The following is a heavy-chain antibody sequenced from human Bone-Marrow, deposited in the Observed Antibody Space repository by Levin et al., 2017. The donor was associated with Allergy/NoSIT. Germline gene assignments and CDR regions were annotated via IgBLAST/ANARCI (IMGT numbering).Heavy chain of an antibody. D-gene: IGHD2-15*01. J-gene: IGHJ6*01. CDR1: GFTFRSYG. V-gene: IGHV3-30*03. CDR2: MASFINSV. CDR3: ARCRGGRIDTDYGMDV. Sequence: GGSLRLSCVGSGFTFRSYGMHWVRQTPGHGLEWVAGMASFINSVNYADPVKGRFTISRDNSRNTLYLDMDSLRPEDTAVYFCARCRGGRIDTDYGMDVWGQGTKVTVSS.